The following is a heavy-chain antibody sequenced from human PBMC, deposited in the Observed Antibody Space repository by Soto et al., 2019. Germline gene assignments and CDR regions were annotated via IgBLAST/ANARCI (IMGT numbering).Heavy chain of an antibody. J-gene: IGHJ6*02. CDR3: ARDWSYGCNSGYYYYGMDV. CDR1: GFTFSDYY. CDR2: ISSSSSYT. V-gene: IGHV3-11*06. Sequence: QVQLVESGGGLVKPGGSLRLSCAASGFTFSDYYMSWIRQAPGKGLEWVSYISSSSSYTNYADSVKGRFTISRDNAKNALYLQMNSLRAEDTAVYYCARDWSYGCNSGYYYYGMDVWGQGTTVTVSS. D-gene: IGHD1-26*01.